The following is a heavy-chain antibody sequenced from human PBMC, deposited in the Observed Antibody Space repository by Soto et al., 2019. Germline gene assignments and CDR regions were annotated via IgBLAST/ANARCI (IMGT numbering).Heavy chain of an antibody. D-gene: IGHD6-13*01. J-gene: IGHJ5*02. V-gene: IGHV1-2*02. CDR3: ARSYGSRIAAAVNWFDP. CDR2: INPNSGGT. Sequence: ASVKVSCKASGYTFTGYYMHWVRQAPGQGLEWMGWINPNSGGTNYAQKFQGRVTMTRDTSISTAYMELSRLRSDDTAVYYCARSYGSRIAAAVNWFDPWGQGTLVTVS. CDR1: GYTFTGYY.